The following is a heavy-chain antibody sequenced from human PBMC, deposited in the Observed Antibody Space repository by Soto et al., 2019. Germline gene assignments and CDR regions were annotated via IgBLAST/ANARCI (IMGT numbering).Heavy chain of an antibody. J-gene: IGHJ5*02. D-gene: IGHD3-3*01. Sequence: ASVKVSCKASGYTFTSYAMHWVRQAPGQRLEWMGWINAGNGNTKYSQKFQGRVTITRDTSASTAYMELSSLRSEDTAVYYCARARKRHNYDFWSANWFDPWGQGTLVTVSS. V-gene: IGHV1-3*01. CDR1: GYTFTSYA. CDR2: INAGNGNT. CDR3: ARARKRHNYDFWSANWFDP.